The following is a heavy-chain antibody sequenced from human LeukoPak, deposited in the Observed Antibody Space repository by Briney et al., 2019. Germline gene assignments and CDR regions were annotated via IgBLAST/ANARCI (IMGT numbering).Heavy chain of an antibody. V-gene: IGHV3-33*01. J-gene: IGHJ4*02. D-gene: IGHD3-10*01. CDR3: ARASRITMVRGVIGPDY. Sequence: GGSLRLSCAASGFTLSSYGMHWVRQAPGKGLEWVAVIWYDGSNKYYADSVKGRFTISRDNSKNTLYLQMNSLRAEDTAVYYCARASRITMVRGVIGPDYWGQGTLVTVSS. CDR1: GFTLSSYG. CDR2: IWYDGSNK.